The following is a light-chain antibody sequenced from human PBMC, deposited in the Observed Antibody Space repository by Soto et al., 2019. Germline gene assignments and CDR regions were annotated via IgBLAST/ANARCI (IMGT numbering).Light chain of an antibody. V-gene: IGLV3-21*04. CDR2: YDS. Sequence: SYELTQPPSVSVAPGKTARITCEGNNIGSKSVHWYQQKPGQAPVLVIYYDSDRPSGIPERFSGSNSGNTATLTISRVEAGDEADYYCQVWDSSSDPHVVFGGGTKVTVL. CDR3: QVWDSSSDPHVV. CDR1: NIGSKS. J-gene: IGLJ2*01.